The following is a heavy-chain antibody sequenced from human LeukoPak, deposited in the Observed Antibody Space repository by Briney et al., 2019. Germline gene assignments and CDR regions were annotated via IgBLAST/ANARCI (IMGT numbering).Heavy chain of an antibody. CDR1: GGSISSYS. CDR3: AGSQYDFWSGYHDY. V-gene: IGHV4-59*01. D-gene: IGHD3-3*01. CDR2: ISYSGST. J-gene: IGHJ4*02. Sequence: SETLFLTCTVSGGSISSYSWIWIRQPPGKGLEWIGYISYSGSTNYNPSLKSRVTISVDTSKNQFSLKLSSVTAADTAVYYCAGSQYDFWSGYHDYWGQGTLVTVSS.